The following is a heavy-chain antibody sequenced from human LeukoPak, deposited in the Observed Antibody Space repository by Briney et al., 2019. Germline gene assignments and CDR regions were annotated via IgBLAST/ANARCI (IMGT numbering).Heavy chain of an antibody. Sequence: GGSLRLSCAASGFTFSSYGMHWVRQAPGKGLEWVAVISYDGSNKYYADSVKGRFAISRDNSKNTLYLQMNSLRAEDTAVYYCAKLAYGPFDYWGQGTLVTVSS. V-gene: IGHV3-30*18. CDR2: ISYDGSNK. D-gene: IGHD3-10*01. CDR1: GFTFSSYG. CDR3: AKLAYGPFDY. J-gene: IGHJ4*02.